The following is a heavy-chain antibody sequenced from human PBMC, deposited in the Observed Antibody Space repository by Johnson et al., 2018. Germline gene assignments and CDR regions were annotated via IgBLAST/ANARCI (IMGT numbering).Heavy chain of an antibody. D-gene: IGHD4-17*01. CDR1: EFTFNSYS. V-gene: IGHV3-21*01. J-gene: IGHJ6*02. CDR3: ARDRGDNMNQYYFYGSDV. Sequence: VQLVQSGGGLVKAGGSLRLSCAASEFTFNSYSMNWVRQAPGKGLEWVSCISGTSNYVYYADAVQGRFTISRDNATNSLYLQMNSLGVEDTAVYYCARDRGDNMNQYYFYGSDVWGQGTTVTVSS. CDR2: ISGTSNYV.